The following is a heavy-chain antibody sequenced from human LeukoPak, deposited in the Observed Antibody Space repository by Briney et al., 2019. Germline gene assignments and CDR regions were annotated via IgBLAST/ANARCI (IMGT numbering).Heavy chain of an antibody. CDR3: LRDLNWSLDQ. J-gene: IGHJ4*02. Sequence: GRSLRLSCAASGFTFSNYMMHGVRQAPGKGLVWVPRIKSDGITITYADSVKGRFTISRDNAKNTLYLQMNSLRAEDTAVYYCLRDLNWSLDQWGQGTLVTVSS. CDR1: GFTFSNYM. CDR2: IKSDGITI. V-gene: IGHV3-74*01. D-gene: IGHD1-20*01.